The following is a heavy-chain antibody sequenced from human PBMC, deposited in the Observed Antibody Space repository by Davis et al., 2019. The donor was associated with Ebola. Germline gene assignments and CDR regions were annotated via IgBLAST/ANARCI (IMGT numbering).Heavy chain of an antibody. Sequence: PGGSLRLSCAASGFTFSSSWMNWVRQAPGKGLEWVSAISGSGGSTYYADSVKGRFTISRDNSKNTLYLQMNSLRAEDTAVYYCTSLTLWRGEDFDYWGQGTLVTVSS. CDR3: TSLTLWRGEDFDY. CDR2: ISGSGGST. D-gene: IGHD2-21*01. J-gene: IGHJ4*02. V-gene: IGHV3-23*01. CDR1: GFTFSSSW.